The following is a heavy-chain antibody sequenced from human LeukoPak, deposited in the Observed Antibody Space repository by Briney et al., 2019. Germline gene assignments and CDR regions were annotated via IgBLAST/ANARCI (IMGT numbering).Heavy chain of an antibody. CDR2: VKYDGSTT. D-gene: IGHD3-9*01. CDR3: ARDLDWLLFDY. V-gene: IGHV3-74*01. J-gene: IGHJ4*02. CDR1: GFTFSAYW. Sequence: GGSLRLSCAAPGFTFSAYWMHWVRQAPGKGLVWVSRVKYDGSTTTYADSVKGRFTISRDNAKNILYLQMNSLRVEDTAVYYCARDLDWLLFDYWGQGTLVTVSS.